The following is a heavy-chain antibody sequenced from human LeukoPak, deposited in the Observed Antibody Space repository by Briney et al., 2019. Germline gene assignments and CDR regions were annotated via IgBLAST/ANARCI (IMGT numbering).Heavy chain of an antibody. D-gene: IGHD3-16*01. Sequence: PGGSLRLSCAASGFTFSSYWMSGVRQAPGKGLEWVAFIRYDGSNKYYADSVKGRFTISRDNSKNTLYLQMNSLRAEDMAVYYCAKGRAFGGVTATTLDYWGQGTLVTVSS. V-gene: IGHV3-30*02. J-gene: IGHJ4*02. CDR2: IRYDGSNK. CDR3: AKGRAFGGVTATTLDY. CDR1: GFTFSSYW.